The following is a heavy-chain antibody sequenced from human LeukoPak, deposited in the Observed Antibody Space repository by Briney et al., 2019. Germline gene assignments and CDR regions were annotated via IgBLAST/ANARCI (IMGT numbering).Heavy chain of an antibody. J-gene: IGHJ4*02. CDR3: ARRADDYVWGSTVFWLDS. D-gene: IGHD3-16*01. Sequence: GESLKISCKGSGYNFISNWIGWVRQMPGKGLEWMGIIYPGDSDTRYNPSFQGQVTISADKSISTAYLQWSSLKASDTAMYYCARRADDYVWGSTVFWLDSWGQGTLVTVSS. CDR1: GYNFISNW. CDR2: IYPGDSDT. V-gene: IGHV5-51*01.